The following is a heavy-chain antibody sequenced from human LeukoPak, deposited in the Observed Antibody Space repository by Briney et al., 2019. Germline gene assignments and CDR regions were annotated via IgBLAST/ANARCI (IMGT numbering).Heavy chain of an antibody. CDR2: IYYSGST. D-gene: IGHD3-16*02. J-gene: IGHJ4*02. CDR1: GGSISSSSYY. Sequence: SETLSLTCTVSGGSISSSSYYWGWIRQPPGKGLEWIGSIYYSGSTYYNPSLKSRVTISVDTSKNQFSLKLSSVTVADTAVYYCARQGRVITFGGVIVTTTYYWGQGTLVTVSS. CDR3: ARQGRVITFGGVIVTTTYY. V-gene: IGHV4-39*01.